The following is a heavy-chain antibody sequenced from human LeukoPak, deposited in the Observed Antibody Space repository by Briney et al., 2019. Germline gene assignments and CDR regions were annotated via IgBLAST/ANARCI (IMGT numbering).Heavy chain of an antibody. CDR3: ARGGGLDV. D-gene: IGHD3-16*01. V-gene: IGHV3-23*01. Sequence: GGSLRLSCAASGFTFSSYAMSWVRQAPGEGLEWVSGISGSGGTTYHADSVKGRFTISRDNAKNSLYLQMSNLRAEDTAVYFCARGGGLDVWGQGATVTVSS. J-gene: IGHJ6*02. CDR2: ISGSGGTT. CDR1: GFTFSSYA.